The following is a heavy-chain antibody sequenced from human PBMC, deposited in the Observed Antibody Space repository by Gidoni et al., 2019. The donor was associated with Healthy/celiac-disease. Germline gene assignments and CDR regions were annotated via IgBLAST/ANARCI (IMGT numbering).Heavy chain of an antibody. Sequence: QVQLVESGGGVVQPGRSLRLSCAASGFTFSSYGMHWVRQAPGKGLEWVAVISYDGSNKYYADSVKGRFTISRDNSKNTLYLKMNSLRAEDTAVYYCAKARWDSSGWMGTYFDYWGQGTLVTVSS. D-gene: IGHD6-19*01. CDR2: ISYDGSNK. CDR3: AKARWDSSGWMGTYFDY. J-gene: IGHJ4*02. V-gene: IGHV3-30*18. CDR1: GFTFSSYG.